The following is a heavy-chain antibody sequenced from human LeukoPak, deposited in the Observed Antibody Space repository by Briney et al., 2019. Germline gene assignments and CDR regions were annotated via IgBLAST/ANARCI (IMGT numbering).Heavy chain of an antibody. J-gene: IGHJ6*04. V-gene: IGHV3-23*01. D-gene: IGHD6-13*01. CDR1: GFTFSSYT. CDR2: IIYRSGST. Sequence: PGGSLRLSCAASGFTFSSYTMSWFRHPPPKELQWVSAIIYRSGSTNYAASVKSRFTISRDNSKNTLYQQMYSLRAEDMAVYYCAEGAAAGGGRLYYGFCMDVWGKGTTVTVSS. CDR3: AEGAAAGGGRLYYGFCMDV.